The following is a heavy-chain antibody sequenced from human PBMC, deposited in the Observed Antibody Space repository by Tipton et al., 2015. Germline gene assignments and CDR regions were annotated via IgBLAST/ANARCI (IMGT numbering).Heavy chain of an antibody. V-gene: IGHV1-69*13. CDR1: GGTFRRSA. CDR2: IIPTLRKA. J-gene: IGHJ6*02. Sequence: QSGAEVKKPGASVKVSCRASGGTFRRSAITWVRQAPGQGLEWMGGIIPTLRKASYAQRVQGRVTITADESTNTVYMELSSLRSDDTAVYYCARMERFYLVLAPAPWGPIDDKNCMDDWGQGTTVTVSS. CDR3: ARMERFYLVLAPAPWGPIDDKNCMDD. D-gene: IGHD3-3*02.